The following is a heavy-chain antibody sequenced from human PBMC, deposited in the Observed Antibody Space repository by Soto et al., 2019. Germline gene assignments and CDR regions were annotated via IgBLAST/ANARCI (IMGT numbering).Heavy chain of an antibody. CDR3: GRQPGHCGRTTCFGYYSVDV. J-gene: IGHJ6*02. D-gene: IGHD2-2*01. Sequence: PSETLSLTCSVPGGSISSSSYSWGWIRQPPVKGLEWIGTIYYSGSTHYNPSLEGRVAISADTPNNQLSLKLSYVTAADTAVYYCGRQPGHCGRTTCFGYYSVDVWGQGTTVT. CDR1: GGSISSSSYS. CDR2: IYYSGST. V-gene: IGHV4-39*01.